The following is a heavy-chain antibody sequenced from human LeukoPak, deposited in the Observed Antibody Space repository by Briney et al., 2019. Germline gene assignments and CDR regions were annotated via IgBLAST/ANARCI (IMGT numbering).Heavy chain of an antibody. CDR2: ISGFNGYK. V-gene: IGHV1-18*01. Sequence: ASVKVSCKASGYTFRNYGLTWVRQAPGQGLEWMGWISGFNGYKYYAQKLQGRVSMTTDTSTSTAYMELRSLRSDDTAVYYCARDTSSIVVVPAATLGYWGQGTLVTVSS. CDR1: GYTFRNYG. J-gene: IGHJ4*02. D-gene: IGHD2-2*01. CDR3: ARDTSSIVVVPAATLGY.